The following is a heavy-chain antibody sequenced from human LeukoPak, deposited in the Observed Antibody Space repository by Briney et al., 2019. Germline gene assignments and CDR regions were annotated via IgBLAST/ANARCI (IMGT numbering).Heavy chain of an antibody. CDR2: IYHSGST. CDR3: ARCKVVPAAIGY. Sequence: SETLSLTCAVSGYSTSSGYYWGWIRQPPGKGLEWIGSIYHSGSTYYNPSLKSRVTISVDTSKNQFSLKLSSVTAADTAVYYCARCKVVPAAIGYWGQGTLVTVSS. CDR1: GYSTSSGYY. J-gene: IGHJ4*02. V-gene: IGHV4-38-2*01. D-gene: IGHD2-2*01.